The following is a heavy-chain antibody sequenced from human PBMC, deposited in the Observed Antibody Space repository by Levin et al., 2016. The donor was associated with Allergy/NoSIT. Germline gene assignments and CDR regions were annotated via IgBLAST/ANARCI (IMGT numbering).Heavy chain of an antibody. CDR3: ARAINMIERIYNHDAFDV. Sequence: GGSLRLSCAASGFPFSSYAMTWGRQAPGKGLEWVSIISGSGGTTYYADRVKGRFTISRDNSKNTIYLQLNSLRAEDTAVYYCARAINMIERIYNHDAFDVWGQGTMVTVSS. CDR1: GFPFSSYA. D-gene: IGHD3-16*01. CDR2: ISGSGGTT. V-gene: IGHV3-23*01. J-gene: IGHJ3*01.